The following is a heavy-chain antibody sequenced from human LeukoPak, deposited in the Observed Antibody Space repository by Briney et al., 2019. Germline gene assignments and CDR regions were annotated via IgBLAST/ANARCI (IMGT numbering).Heavy chain of an antibody. CDR1: GYTFTSYY. CDR2: IYPGDSDT. D-gene: IGHD3-16*01. V-gene: IGHV5-51*01. J-gene: IGHJ4*02. Sequence: KVSCKASGYTFTSYYMHWVRQTPGKGLERMGLIYPGDSDTRYRPSFQGQVTISADKSISTAYLQWSSLKASDTAMYYCARRSYGYSQPDYWGQGTLVTVSS. CDR3: ARRSYGYSQPDY.